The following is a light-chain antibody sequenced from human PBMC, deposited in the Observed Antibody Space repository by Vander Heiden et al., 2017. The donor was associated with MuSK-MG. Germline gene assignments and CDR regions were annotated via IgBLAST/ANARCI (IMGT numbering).Light chain of an antibody. J-gene: IGLJ3*02. CDR2: GNS. CDR1: SSNIGAGYD. CDR3: QSYDSSPSGSV. V-gene: IGLV1-40*01. Sequence: SVLTQPPSVSGAPGQRVTISCTGSSSNIGAGYDVHWYQQLPGTAPKRLIYGNSNRPSGVPDRFSGSKSGTSASLASTGLQAEDEADYYCQSYDSSPSGSVFGGGTKLTVL.